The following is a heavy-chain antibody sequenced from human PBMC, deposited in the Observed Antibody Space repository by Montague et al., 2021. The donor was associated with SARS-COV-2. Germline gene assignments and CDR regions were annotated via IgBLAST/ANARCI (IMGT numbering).Heavy chain of an antibody. CDR3: ARARITMIVVVNAFDI. V-gene: IGHV4-31*03. CDR1: GGSISSGGYY. J-gene: IGHJ3*02. CDR2: IYYSGST. D-gene: IGHD3-22*01. Sequence: TLSLTCTVSGGSISSGGYYWSWIRQHPGKGLEWIGYIYYSGSTYYNPSLKSRVILSVDTSKNQFSLKLSSVTAADTAVYYCARARITMIVVVNAFDIWGQGTLVTVSS.